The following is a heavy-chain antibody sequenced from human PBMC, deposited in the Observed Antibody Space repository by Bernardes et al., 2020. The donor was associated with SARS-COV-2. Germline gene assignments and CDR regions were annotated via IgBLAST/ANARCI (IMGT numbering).Heavy chain of an antibody. CDR2: IWYDGSNK. V-gene: IGHV3-33*01. Sequence: GGSLRLSCAASGFTFSNYGMHWVRQAPGKGLEWVAVIWYDGSNKYYTDSVKGRFTISRDNSENMLHLQMNSLRAEDTAVYYCARARDFDWLLQRAQDGFDIWGQGTMVTVSS. CDR1: GFTFSNYG. CDR3: ARARDFDWLLQRAQDGFDI. D-gene: IGHD3-9*01. J-gene: IGHJ3*02.